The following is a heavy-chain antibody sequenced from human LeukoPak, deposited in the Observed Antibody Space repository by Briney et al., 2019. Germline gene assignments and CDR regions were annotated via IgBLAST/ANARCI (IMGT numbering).Heavy chain of an antibody. CDR1: GGSSSSHY. D-gene: IGHD2-15*01. CDR3: GRDALVGYFSYYYMDV. J-gene: IGHJ6*03. CDR2: ISNSGST. Sequence: PSETLSLTCTVSGGSSSSHYWTWIRQSPVKGLEWIGDISNSGSTSYNPSLKSRVTISIDTSKNQFSLKLSSVTAADTAVYYCGRDALVGYFSYYYMDVWGKGTTVTVSS. V-gene: IGHV4-59*11.